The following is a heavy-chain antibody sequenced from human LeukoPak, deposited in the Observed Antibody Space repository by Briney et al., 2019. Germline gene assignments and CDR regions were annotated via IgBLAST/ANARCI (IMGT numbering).Heavy chain of an antibody. J-gene: IGHJ1*01. V-gene: IGHV3-11*01. D-gene: IGHD3-22*01. CDR3: ASPPLYDTSGYPLFHH. CDR1: GFTFSDYY. CDR2: ISSRGDTT. Sequence: GGSLRLSCAASGFTFSDYYMSWVRQAPGKGLEWISYISSRGDTTYYADSVKGRFTLSRDNAKNSLFLQMNSLRAEDTAVYYCASPPLYDTSGYPLFHHWGQGTLVTVSS.